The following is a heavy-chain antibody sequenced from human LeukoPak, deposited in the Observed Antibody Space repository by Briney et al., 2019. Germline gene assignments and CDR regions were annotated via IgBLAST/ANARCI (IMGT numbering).Heavy chain of an antibody. CDR2: INAGNGNT. CDR3: ARVGDPMIGKDARIDI. V-gene: IGHV1-3*01. CDR1: GYTFTSYA. J-gene: IGHJ3*02. Sequence: ASVTVSCKASGYTFTSYAMHWVRQAPGQRLEWMGWINAGNGNTKYSQKFQGRVTITRDTSASTAYMELSSLRSEDTAVYYCARVGDPMIGKDARIDIWGQGTMVTVSS. D-gene: IGHD3-22*01.